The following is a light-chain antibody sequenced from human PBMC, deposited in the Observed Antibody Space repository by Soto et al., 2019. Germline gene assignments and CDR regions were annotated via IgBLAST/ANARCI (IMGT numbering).Light chain of an antibody. Sequence: EIQLTQSPSSLSASVGDRVTITCRASQSINSYLNWYQQKPGKAPKLLIYTVSSLHGGVPSRFSGSGSGTDFTLTISSLQPADFATCYCQQSHSFFTFGGGTKVEIK. CDR1: QSINSY. J-gene: IGKJ4*01. V-gene: IGKV1-39*01. CDR2: TVS. CDR3: QQSHSFFT.